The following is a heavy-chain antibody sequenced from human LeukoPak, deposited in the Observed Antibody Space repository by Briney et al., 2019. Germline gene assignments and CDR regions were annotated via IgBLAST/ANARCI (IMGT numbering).Heavy chain of an antibody. CDR2: IRSKAYGGTA. J-gene: IGHJ4*02. Sequence: GGSLRLSCAASGFTFSSYAMSWFRQAPGKGLEWVGFIRSKAYGGTAEYAASVKGRFTISRDDSENIAYVEMNSLKSEDTAVYYCARDLRAVAHDFDCWGQGTLVTVSS. D-gene: IGHD6-19*01. CDR1: GFTFSSYA. V-gene: IGHV3-49*03. CDR3: ARDLRAVAHDFDC.